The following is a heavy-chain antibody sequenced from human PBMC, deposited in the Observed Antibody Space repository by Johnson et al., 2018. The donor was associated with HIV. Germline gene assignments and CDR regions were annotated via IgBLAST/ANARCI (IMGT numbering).Heavy chain of an antibody. Sequence: QVKLVESGGGVVQPGRSLRLSCAASGFAFSGYALHWVRQAPGKGLEWVAVISYDGTKKYYAGSVKGRFTISRDNSKNTLYLQMNKLRAEDTAVYYCARSVHDYSDYLWGRDACDIWGQGTMVIVSS. J-gene: IGHJ3*02. CDR1: GFAFSGYA. V-gene: IGHV3-30*04. D-gene: IGHD4-11*01. CDR2: ISYDGTKK. CDR3: ARSVHDYSDYLWGRDACDI.